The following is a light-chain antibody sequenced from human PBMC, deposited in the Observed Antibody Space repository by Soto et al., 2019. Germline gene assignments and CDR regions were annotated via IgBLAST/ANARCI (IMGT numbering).Light chain of an antibody. J-gene: IGLJ2*01. V-gene: IGLV2-8*01. Sequence: QSALTQPPSASGSPGQSVTISCTGTSSDVGGYNFVSWYQQHPGKAPKLMIYDVIKRPSGVPDRFSGSKSGNTASLTVSGLRAEDEADYYCTSYVGSNIVIFGGGTKLTVL. CDR3: TSYVGSNIVI. CDR1: SSDVGGYNF. CDR2: DVI.